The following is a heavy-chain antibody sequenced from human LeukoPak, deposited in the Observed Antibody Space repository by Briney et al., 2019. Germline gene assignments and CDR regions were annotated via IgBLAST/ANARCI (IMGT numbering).Heavy chain of an antibody. D-gene: IGHD3-10*01. CDR1: GGSFSGYY. Sequence: PSETLSLTCAVYGGSFSGYYWSWIRQPAGKGLEWIGRIYTSGSTNYNPSLKSRVTISVDTSKNQFSLKLSSVTAADTAVYYCARGSGSYYFDYWGQGTLVTVSS. CDR2: IYTSGST. J-gene: IGHJ4*02. V-gene: IGHV4-59*10. CDR3: ARGSGSYYFDY.